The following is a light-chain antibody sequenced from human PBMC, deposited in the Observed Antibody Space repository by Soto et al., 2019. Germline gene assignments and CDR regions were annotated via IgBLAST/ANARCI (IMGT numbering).Light chain of an antibody. V-gene: IGKV3-20*01. CDR3: QQYGSSPRT. CDR2: WAS. Sequence: EIMLTHSPCTLSFSPXERATLSSRPTPRVSSSKLAWYQQKPGXAPRLTXYWASSRANGIPDRFSGSGSGTDFTLTISRREPDDFAVYYCQQYGSSPRTFGQGTKVDIK. CDR1: PRVSSSK. J-gene: IGKJ1*01.